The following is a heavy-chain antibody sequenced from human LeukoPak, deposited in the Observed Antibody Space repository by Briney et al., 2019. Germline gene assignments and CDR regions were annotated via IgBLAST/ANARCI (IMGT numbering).Heavy chain of an antibody. CDR2: IDNSGDRT. CDR1: GFTFRNYA. V-gene: IGHV3-23*01. Sequence: GGSLRLSCAASGFTFRNYAMSWVRQAPGKGLEWVSAIDNSGDRTFYADSVTGRFTISRDDSKNTLYLQMNSLRAEDTAVYYCAKGSAITPLYHFDYWGQGTLVTVSS. D-gene: IGHD2-2*02. CDR3: AKGSAITPLYHFDY. J-gene: IGHJ4*02.